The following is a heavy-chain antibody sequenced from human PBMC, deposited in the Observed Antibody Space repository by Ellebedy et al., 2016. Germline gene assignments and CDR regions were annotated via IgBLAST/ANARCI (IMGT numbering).Heavy chain of an antibody. D-gene: IGHD3-10*01. CDR3: AKDADEDNYGLFDT. Sequence: GGSLRLXXAASGFTFSSYAMTWVRQAPGKGLEWVSAVSDNGGSTYYADSVKGRFTVSRDNSENTLYLQLNSLRAEDSAVYYCAKDADEDNYGLFDTWGQGTLVSVSS. CDR2: VSDNGGST. CDR1: GFTFSSYA. J-gene: IGHJ4*02. V-gene: IGHV3-23*01.